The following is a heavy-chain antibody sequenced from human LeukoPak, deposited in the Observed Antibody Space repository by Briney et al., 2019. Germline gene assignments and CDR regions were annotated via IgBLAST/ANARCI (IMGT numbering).Heavy chain of an antibody. Sequence: GGSLRLSCAASGFIFSSNNIHWVRQAPGKGLEWVAAISSDGNNEYYADSVKGRFTISRDNSKNTVYLQMNSLRVEDTAIYYCAGPGGDRAFDYWGQGTLVTVSS. V-gene: IGHV3-30-3*01. D-gene: IGHD2-21*02. CDR3: AGPGGDRAFDY. CDR1: GFIFSSNN. J-gene: IGHJ4*02. CDR2: ISSDGNNE.